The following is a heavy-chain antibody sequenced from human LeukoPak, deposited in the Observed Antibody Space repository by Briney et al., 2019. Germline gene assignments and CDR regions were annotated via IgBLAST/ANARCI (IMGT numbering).Heavy chain of an antibody. CDR1: GCTFTGYH. Sequence: ASVPVSCKASGCTFTGYHMHWLRQAPGKGLDWMGWINPNSGGTKYAQKFQGRVTMTRDTSISTAYMELSRLRSDDTAVYYCACSSGSYYYYYGMDVWGQGTTVTVSS. D-gene: IGHD1-26*01. CDR2: INPNSGGT. CDR3: ACSSGSYYYYYGMDV. J-gene: IGHJ6*02. V-gene: IGHV1-2*02.